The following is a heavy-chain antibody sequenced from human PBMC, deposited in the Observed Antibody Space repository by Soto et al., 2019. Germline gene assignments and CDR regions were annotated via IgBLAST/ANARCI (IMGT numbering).Heavy chain of an antibody. CDR1: GLTFSSYA. CDR2: ISYDGSNK. V-gene: IGHV3-30*04. D-gene: IGHD2-15*01. J-gene: IGHJ4*02. Sequence: PGGSLRLSCAASGLTFSSYAMHWVRQAPGKGLEWVAVISYDGSNKHYADSVKGRFTISRDNSKNTLYLQMNSLRAEDTAVYYCARTHVIDIVVPPHYSGPGTILTV. CDR3: ARTHVIDIVVPPHY.